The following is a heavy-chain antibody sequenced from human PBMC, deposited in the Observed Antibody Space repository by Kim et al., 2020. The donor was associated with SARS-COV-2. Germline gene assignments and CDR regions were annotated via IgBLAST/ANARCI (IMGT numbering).Heavy chain of an antibody. CDR3: ARETSNSYGFFRYFDY. Sequence: ASVKVSCKASGYTFTGYYMHWVRQAPGQGLEWMGRINPNSGGTNYAQKFQGRVTMTRDTSISTAYMELSRLRSDDTVVYYCARETSNSYGFFRYFDYWGQGTLVTVSS. CDR2: INPNSGGT. V-gene: IGHV1-2*05. CDR1: GYTFTGYY. D-gene: IGHD5-18*01. J-gene: IGHJ4*02.